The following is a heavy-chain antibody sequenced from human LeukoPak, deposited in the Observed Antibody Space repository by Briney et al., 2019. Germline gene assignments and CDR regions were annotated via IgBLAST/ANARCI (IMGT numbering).Heavy chain of an antibody. CDR2: INHSGST. D-gene: IGHD6-13*01. CDR1: GGSISSYY. Sequence: SETLSLTCTVSGGSISSYYWSWIRQPPGKGLEWIGEINHSGSTNYNPSLKSRVTISVDTSKNQFSLKLSSVTAADTAVYYCAREGYSSSRNWFDPWGQGTLVTVSS. CDR3: AREGYSSSRNWFDP. V-gene: IGHV4-34*01. J-gene: IGHJ5*02.